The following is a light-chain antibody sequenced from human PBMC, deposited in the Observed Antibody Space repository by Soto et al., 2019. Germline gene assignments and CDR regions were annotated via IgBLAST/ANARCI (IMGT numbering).Light chain of an antibody. CDR2: KVS. Sequence: DVDMTQSPLSLAVTLGQPASISCRSSQSLVHSDGIAYFSWFQQRPGRSPRRLIYKVSNRDSGVPARFSGSGSGTDFALKISRVEAEDVGVYYCMQRIEFPITFGQGTRLEIK. V-gene: IGKV2-30*02. CDR1: QSLVHSDGIAY. J-gene: IGKJ5*01. CDR3: MQRIEFPIT.